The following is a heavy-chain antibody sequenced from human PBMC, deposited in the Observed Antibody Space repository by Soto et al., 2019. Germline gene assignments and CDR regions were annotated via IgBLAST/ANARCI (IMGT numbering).Heavy chain of an antibody. Sequence: QVQLQQWGAGLLKPSETLSLTCAVYGGSFSGYYWSWIRQPPGKGLEWIGEINHSGSTNYNPSLKSRVPTSVDTSKNQFSLKLSCVTAADTPVYYCARGPIVGARGGFGFDSWGQGTLVTVSS. J-gene: IGHJ5*01. V-gene: IGHV4-34*01. CDR3: ARGPIVGARGGFGFDS. D-gene: IGHD1-26*01. CDR2: INHSGST. CDR1: GGSFSGYY.